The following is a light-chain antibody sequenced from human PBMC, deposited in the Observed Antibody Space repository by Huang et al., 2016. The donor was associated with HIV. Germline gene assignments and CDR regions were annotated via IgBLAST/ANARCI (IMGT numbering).Light chain of an antibody. Sequence: DIQMTQSPSSLSASVGDRVTITCRASQSINTYLNWFQQKPGKAPKVLISAASTLQSGVPSRFSGGGSGTHFTLTITSLQPEDFATYYCQQTYTGVTFGQGIKVEIK. V-gene: IGKV1-39*01. CDR2: AAS. CDR3: QQTYTGVT. CDR1: QSINTY. J-gene: IGKJ1*01.